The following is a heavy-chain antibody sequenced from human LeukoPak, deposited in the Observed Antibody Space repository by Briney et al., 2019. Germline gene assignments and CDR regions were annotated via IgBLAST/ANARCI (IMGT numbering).Heavy chain of an antibody. D-gene: IGHD3-10*01. V-gene: IGHV4-59*01. CDR1: GGSISSYY. J-gene: IGHJ6*02. Sequence: SETLSLTCTVSGGSISSYYWSWIRQPPGKGLEWIGYIYYSGSTSYNPSLKSRVTLSLDTSKNQFSLKLNSVTAADTAVYYCARDIGSGPVDVWGQGTTVTVSS. CDR3: ARDIGSGPVDV. CDR2: IYYSGST.